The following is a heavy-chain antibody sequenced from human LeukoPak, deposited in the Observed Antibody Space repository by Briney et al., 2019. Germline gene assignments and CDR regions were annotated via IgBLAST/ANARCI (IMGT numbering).Heavy chain of an antibody. CDR2: INPNSGGT. J-gene: IGHJ4*02. D-gene: IGHD1-7*01. CDR3: ARGSDITGTTVFDY. Sequence: GASVKVSCKASGYTFTGYYMHWVRQAPGQGLEWMGWINPNSGGTNYAQKLQGRVTMTTDTSTSTAYMELRSLRSDDTAVYYCARGSDITGTTVFDYWGQGTLVTVSS. V-gene: IGHV1-2*02. CDR1: GYTFTGYY.